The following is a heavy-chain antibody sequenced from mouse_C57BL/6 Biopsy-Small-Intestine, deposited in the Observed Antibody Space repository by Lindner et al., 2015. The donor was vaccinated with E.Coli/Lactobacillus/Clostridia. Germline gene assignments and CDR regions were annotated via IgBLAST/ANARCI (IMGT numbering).Heavy chain of an antibody. CDR2: IIPIFATA. V-gene: IGHV1-81*01. J-gene: IGHJ4*01. D-gene: IGHD2-13*01. CDR1: GGIFSSYA. Sequence: SVKVSCKASGGIFSSYAISWVRQAPGQGLEWMGGIIPIFATANYAQKFQGRVTITADESTSTAYMELSSLRSEDTAVYYCARAFLGYRTSWYDYFDPWGQGTLVIVSS. CDR3: ARAFLGYRTSWYDYFDP.